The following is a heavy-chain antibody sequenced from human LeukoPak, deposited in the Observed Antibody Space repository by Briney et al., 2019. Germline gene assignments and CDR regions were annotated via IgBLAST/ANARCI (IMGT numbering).Heavy chain of an antibody. CDR3: ARGKRQGPMIVDHAFDI. CDR2: ISYDGSNK. D-gene: IGHD3-22*01. J-gene: IGHJ3*02. Sequence: PGRSLRLSCAASGFTFSSYGMHWVRQAPGKGLEWVAVISYDGSNKYYADSVKGRFTISRDNSKNTLYLQMNSLRAEDTAVYYCARGKRQGPMIVDHAFDIWGQGTMVTVSS. CDR1: GFTFSSYG. V-gene: IGHV3-30*03.